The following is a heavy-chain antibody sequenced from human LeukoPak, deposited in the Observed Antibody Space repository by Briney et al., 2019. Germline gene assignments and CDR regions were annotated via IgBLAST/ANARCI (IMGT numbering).Heavy chain of an antibody. CDR2: IRYGGSNK. V-gene: IGHV3-30*02. CDR3: ARDALRYFDWLSTNKHFDY. Sequence: PGGSLRLSCAASGFTFSNYGMHWVRQAPGKGLEWVAFIRYGGSNKYYADSVKGRFTIPRDNAKNSLYLQMNSLRAEDTAVYYCARDALRYFDWLSTNKHFDYWGQGTLVTVSS. CDR1: GFTFSNYG. J-gene: IGHJ4*02. D-gene: IGHD3-9*01.